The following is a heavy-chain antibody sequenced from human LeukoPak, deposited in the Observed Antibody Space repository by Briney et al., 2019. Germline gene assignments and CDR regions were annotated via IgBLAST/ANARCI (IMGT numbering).Heavy chain of an antibody. CDR2: ISYDGTYT. CDR1: AFTFSSFA. CDR3: AKGGGIVVVPAAAFDY. V-gene: IGHV3-30*04. D-gene: IGHD2-2*01. Sequence: GRSLRLSCAASAFTFSSFAMHWVRQPPGKGLEWVALISYDGTYTHYADSVKGRFTISRDNSRNTMYFQMNSLRAEDTAVYYCAKGGGIVVVPAAAFDYWGQGTLVTVSS. J-gene: IGHJ4*02.